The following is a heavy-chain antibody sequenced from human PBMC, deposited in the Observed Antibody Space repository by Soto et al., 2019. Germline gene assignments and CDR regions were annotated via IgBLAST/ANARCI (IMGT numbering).Heavy chain of an antibody. V-gene: IGHV4-59*01. D-gene: IGHD3-3*01. CDR3: ARTAYYDFWSGYLGQDYYYYYYMDV. Sequence: SETLSLTCTVSGGSISSYYWSWIRQPPGKGLEWIGYIYYSGSTNYNPSLKSRVTISVDTSKNQFSLKLSSVTAADAAVYYCARTAYYDFWSGYLGQDYYYYYYMDVWGKGTTVTVSS. CDR1: GGSISSYY. CDR2: IYYSGST. J-gene: IGHJ6*03.